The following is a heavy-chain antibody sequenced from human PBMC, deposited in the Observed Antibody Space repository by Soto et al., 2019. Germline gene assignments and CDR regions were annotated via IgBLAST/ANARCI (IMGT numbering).Heavy chain of an antibody. V-gene: IGHV1-69*01. CDR1: GGPSNSFA. Sequence: QAPLVQSGAEVKKPGSSVKVSCKASGGPSNSFAISWVRQAPGQGLEWIGGIIPVFGTATYAQKFKGRVTTTAEESTSTAYMELSSLTSEDTAVYYCARFLGGAGSYYDGQNYNYYKGMDVWGQGTKVTVSS. CDR3: ARFLGGAGSYYDGQNYNYYKGMDV. J-gene: IGHJ6*02. D-gene: IGHD3-10*01. CDR2: IIPVFGTA.